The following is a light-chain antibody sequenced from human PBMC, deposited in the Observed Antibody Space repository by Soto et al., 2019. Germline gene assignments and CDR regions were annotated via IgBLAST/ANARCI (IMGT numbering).Light chain of an antibody. CDR1: QSISSW. CDR3: QQYNSYSRNT. Sequence: DIQMTQSPSTLSASVGDRVTITCRASQSISSWLAWYQQKPGKAPKLLIYKASSLESGGPSRFSGSGSGPDFTLTLTSLQPDDFARYYCQQYNSYSRNTFGQGTKLEIQ. J-gene: IGKJ2*01. V-gene: IGKV1-5*03. CDR2: KAS.